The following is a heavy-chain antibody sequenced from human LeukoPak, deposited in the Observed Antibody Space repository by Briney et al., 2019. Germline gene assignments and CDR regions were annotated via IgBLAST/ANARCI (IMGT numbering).Heavy chain of an antibody. D-gene: IGHD2-2*02. CDR2: IYTGGST. V-gene: IGHV3-66*01. CDR3: ARDDTVYFDY. J-gene: IGHJ4*02. CDR1: GFTFSDHY. Sequence: PGGSLRLSCAASGFTFSDHYMAWVRQAPGKGLEWVSVIYTGGSTHYADSVKDRFTISRDNSKNTLYLQMNSLRAEDTAVYYCARDDTVYFDYWGQGTLVTVSS.